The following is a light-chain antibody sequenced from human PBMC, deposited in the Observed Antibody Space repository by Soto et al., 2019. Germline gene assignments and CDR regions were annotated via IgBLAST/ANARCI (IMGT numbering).Light chain of an antibody. V-gene: IGKV1-5*03. CDR1: QSISSW. CDR2: RAS. CDR3: QRYNWYPYS. Sequence: DIQMTQSPSTLSASVGDRVTITCRASQSISSWLAWYQQKPGEAPKLLIYRASILESGVPSRFSGSGSGTEFTRTISSLQPDDFSTYYCQRYNWYPYSFGQGTKLEIK. J-gene: IGKJ2*03.